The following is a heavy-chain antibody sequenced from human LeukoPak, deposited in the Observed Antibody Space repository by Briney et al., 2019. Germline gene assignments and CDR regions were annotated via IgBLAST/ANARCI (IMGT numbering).Heavy chain of an antibody. CDR3: AKVPVFSLTISEVVTDDAFDI. Sequence: PGGSLRLSCAASGFTSSSYAMSWVRQAPGKGLEWVSAISGSGGATYYADSVTGRFTISRDNSKNTLYLQMNSLRAEDTAVYYCAKVPVFSLTISEVVTDDAFDIWGQGTIVTVSS. V-gene: IGHV3-23*01. CDR2: ISGSGGAT. D-gene: IGHD3-3*01. CDR1: GFTSSSYA. J-gene: IGHJ3*02.